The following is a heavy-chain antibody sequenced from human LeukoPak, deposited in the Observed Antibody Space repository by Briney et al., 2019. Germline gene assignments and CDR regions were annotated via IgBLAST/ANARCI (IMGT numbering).Heavy chain of an antibody. D-gene: IGHD6-13*01. Sequence: PGGSLRLSCSASGFTFSSYAMHWVRQAPGKGLEYVSAISSNGGSTYYADSAKGRFTISRDNARNTLYLQMNSLRAEDTAVHYCARATSYSNYGMDVWGQGTTVTVSS. CDR2: ISSNGGST. J-gene: IGHJ6*02. CDR1: GFTFSSYA. V-gene: IGHV3-64*04. CDR3: ARATSYSNYGMDV.